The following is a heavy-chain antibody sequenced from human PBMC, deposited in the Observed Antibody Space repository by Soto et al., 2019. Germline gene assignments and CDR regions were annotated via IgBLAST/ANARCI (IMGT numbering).Heavy chain of an antibody. D-gene: IGHD2-2*02. Sequence: QVQLVQSGAEVKTPGSSLKVSCKVSGSRFSNYVISWVRQAPGHGLEWLGRIIPIFNSTKYAQSFQGRVTITADKSTSTASRELSSLRSDDTAVYYCAREGRGKKAGYNGLVSLGYWGQGTLVTVSS. CDR2: IIPIFNST. J-gene: IGHJ4*02. CDR3: AREGRGKKAGYNGLVSLGY. CDR1: GSRFSNYV. V-gene: IGHV1-69*06.